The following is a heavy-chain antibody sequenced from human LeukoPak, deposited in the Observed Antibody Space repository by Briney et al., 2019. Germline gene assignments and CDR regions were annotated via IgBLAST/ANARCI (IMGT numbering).Heavy chain of an antibody. D-gene: IGHD3-22*01. Sequence: SETLSLTCAVYGGSFSGYYWSWIRQPPGKGLEWIGEINHSGSTNYNPSLKSRVTISVETSKNQFSLKLSSVTAADTAVYYCARATQITMIVVVITKGYYFDYWGQGTLFTVSS. CDR3: ARATQITMIVVVITKGYYFDY. V-gene: IGHV4-34*01. CDR2: INHSGST. CDR1: GGSFSGYY. J-gene: IGHJ4*02.